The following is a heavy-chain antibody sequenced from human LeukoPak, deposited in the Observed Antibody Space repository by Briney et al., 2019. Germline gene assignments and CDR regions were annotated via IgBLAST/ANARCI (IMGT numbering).Heavy chain of an antibody. V-gene: IGHV4-61*01. D-gene: IGHD2-15*01. CDR1: GYSIGSGYY. CDR2: LDYSGST. J-gene: IGHJ4*02. Sequence: SETLSLTCTVSGYSIGSGYYWGWIRQPPGKRLEWIGYLDYSGSTNYNPSLKSRVTISVDTSKNQLSLNLNSVTAADTAVYYCARGGGGFGYWGQGTLVTVSS. CDR3: ARGGGGFGY.